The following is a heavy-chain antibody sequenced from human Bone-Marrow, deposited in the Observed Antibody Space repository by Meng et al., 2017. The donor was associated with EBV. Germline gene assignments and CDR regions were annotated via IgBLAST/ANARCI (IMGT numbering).Heavy chain of an antibody. V-gene: IGHV1-69*01. CDR2: IIPLVGTT. J-gene: IGHJ5*02. CDR3: ARGDVVVEAATPPDR. D-gene: IGHD2-15*01. Sequence: QVLVVDAGVEVEKPGFWVKVCFKASGDTFSSYTFPGVRQAPGQGLEWMGGIIPLVGTTDYAQNFQGRVTITADEVTSTVYMELASLRSDDTAVYFCARGDVVVEAATPPDRWGQGTLVTVSS. CDR1: GDTFSSYT.